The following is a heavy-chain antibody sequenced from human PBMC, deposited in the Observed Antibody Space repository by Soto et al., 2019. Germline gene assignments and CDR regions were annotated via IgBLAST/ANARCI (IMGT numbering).Heavy chain of an antibody. Sequence: SVKVSCKASGGTFSSYAISWVRQAPGQGLEWMGGIIPIFGTANYAQKFQGRVTITADESTSTAYMELSSLRSEDTAVYYCARNAYDSSGYYLRSHYYYGMDVWCQGTSVTVS. D-gene: IGHD3-22*01. CDR3: ARNAYDSSGYYLRSHYYYGMDV. V-gene: IGHV1-69*13. CDR1: GGTFSSYA. J-gene: IGHJ6*02. CDR2: IIPIFGTA.